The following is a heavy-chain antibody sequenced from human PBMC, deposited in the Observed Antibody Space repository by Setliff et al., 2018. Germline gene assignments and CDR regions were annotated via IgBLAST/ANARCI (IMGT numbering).Heavy chain of an antibody. CDR2: IIPIFGTA. D-gene: IGHD3-10*01. V-gene: IGHV1-69*13. CDR1: GGTFSSYA. CDR3: AKDLNRWFGEFAFDV. J-gene: IGHJ3*01. Sequence: ASVKVSCKASGGTFSSYAISWVRQAPGQGLEWMGRIIPIFGTANYAQKFQGRVTITADESTSTAYMELSSLRSEDTAVYYCAKDLNRWFGEFAFDVWGQGTMVTVSS.